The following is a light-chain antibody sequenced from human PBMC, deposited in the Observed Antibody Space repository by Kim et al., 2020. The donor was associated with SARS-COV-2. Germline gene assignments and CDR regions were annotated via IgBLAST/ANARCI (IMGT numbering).Light chain of an antibody. CDR2: WAS. CDR3: QQYFRPWYT. V-gene: IGKV4-1*01. CDR1: QSMLYTSNNKNY. Sequence: RATISCKSSQSMLYTSNNKNYLAWYQQKPGQPPKLLIYWASIRESGVPDRFSGSGSGTDFTLTISSLQAEDVAVYYCQQYFRPWYTFGQGTKLEIK. J-gene: IGKJ2*01.